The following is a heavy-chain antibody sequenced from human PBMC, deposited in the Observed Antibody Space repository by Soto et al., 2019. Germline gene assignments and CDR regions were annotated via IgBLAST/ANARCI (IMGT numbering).Heavy chain of an antibody. CDR1: GGTFITYA. CDR3: ATGAAYVPPGLFEY. J-gene: IGHJ4*02. D-gene: IGHD3-16*01. V-gene: IGHV1-69*14. CDR2: IIPIFGTT. Sequence: QFQLVQSGAEVKKPGSSVKVSCKASGGTFITYAFSWVRQAPGQGLEWMGEIIPIFGTTRYTQNFQGRVTIPADNATRTVYMYLNSLRSDDTAVYYCATGAAYVPPGLFEYWGQGTPVTVSS.